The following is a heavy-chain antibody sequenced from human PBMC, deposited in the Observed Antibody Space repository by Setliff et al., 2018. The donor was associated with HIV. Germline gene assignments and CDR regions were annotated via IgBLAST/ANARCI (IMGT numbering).Heavy chain of an antibody. D-gene: IGHD6-19*01. CDR3: ARSFGIAVAGYFDY. CDR2: VYYRGST. Sequence: SETLSLTCTVSGVSTSSTSYYWGWIRQPPGRGLEWIGSVYYRGSTYYTPSLKSRITISVDTSKNHFSLKLRSVTAADTAVYYCARSFGIAVAGYFDYWGQGTLVTVSS. J-gene: IGHJ4*02. V-gene: IGHV4-39*02. CDR1: GVSTSSTSYY.